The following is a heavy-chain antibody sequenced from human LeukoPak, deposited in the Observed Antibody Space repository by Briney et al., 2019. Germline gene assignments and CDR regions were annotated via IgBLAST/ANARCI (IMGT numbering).Heavy chain of an antibody. CDR2: ISSSSSYI. Sequence: PGGSLRLSCAASAFTFSTYSMNWVRQAPGKGLEWVSSISSSSSYIFYADSVKGRFTISRDNSKNTLYLQMNSLRAEDTAVYYCARDAGYCSGGSYYPGQFDYWGQGTLVTVSS. CDR3: ARDAGYCSGGSYYPGQFDY. CDR1: AFTFSTYS. D-gene: IGHD2-15*01. V-gene: IGHV3-21*01. J-gene: IGHJ4*02.